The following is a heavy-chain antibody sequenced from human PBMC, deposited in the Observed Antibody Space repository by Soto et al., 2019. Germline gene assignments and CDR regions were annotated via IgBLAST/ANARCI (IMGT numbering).Heavy chain of an antibody. CDR2: ISYDGSNK. CDR1: GFTFSSYA. CDR3: ASCDFWSGKFDY. Sequence: QVQLVESGGGVVQPGRSLRLSCAASGFTFSSYARHWVRQAPGKGLEWVAVISYDGSNKYYADSVKGRFTISRDNSKNTLYLQMNSLRAEDTAVYYCASCDFWSGKFDYWGQGTLVTVSS. J-gene: IGHJ4*02. D-gene: IGHD3-3*01. V-gene: IGHV3-30-3*01.